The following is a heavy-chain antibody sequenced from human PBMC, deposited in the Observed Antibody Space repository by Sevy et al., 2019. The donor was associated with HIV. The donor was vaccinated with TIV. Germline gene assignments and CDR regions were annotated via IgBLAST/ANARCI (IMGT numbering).Heavy chain of an antibody. D-gene: IGHD6-19*01. Sequence: SETLSLTCTVSGGSFSSSSYYWNWIRQPAGRGLEWIGRIYTSGSTHYNPSLKSRVTMSVDTSKNQFSLKLMSVTAADTAVYYCAGRIAVAAFDYWGQGNLVTVSS. CDR3: AGRIAVAAFDY. V-gene: IGHV4-61*02. CDR2: IYTSGST. CDR1: GGSFSSSSYY. J-gene: IGHJ4*02.